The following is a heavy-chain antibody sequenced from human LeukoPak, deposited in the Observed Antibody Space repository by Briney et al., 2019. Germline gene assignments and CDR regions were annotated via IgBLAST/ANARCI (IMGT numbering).Heavy chain of an antibody. CDR1: GYTFTGYY. Sequence: GASVKVSCKASGYTFTGYYMHWVRQAPGQGLEWMGWINPNSGGTNYAQKFQGRVTMTRDTSISTAYMELSSLRSEDTAVYYCARGNLAAALDAFDIWGQGTMVTVSS. CDR3: ARGNLAAALDAFDI. V-gene: IGHV1-2*02. D-gene: IGHD6-13*01. J-gene: IGHJ3*02. CDR2: INPNSGGT.